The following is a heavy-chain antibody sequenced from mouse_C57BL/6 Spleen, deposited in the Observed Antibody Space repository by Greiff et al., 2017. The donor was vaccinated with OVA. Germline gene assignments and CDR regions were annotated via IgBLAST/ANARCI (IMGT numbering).Heavy chain of an antibody. D-gene: IGHD3-3*01. J-gene: IGHJ3*01. CDR1: GFTFSSYA. V-gene: IGHV5-9-1*02. CDR3: TRDRRAGTGFAY. CDR2: ISSGGDYI. Sequence: EVKLMESGEGLVKPGGSLKLSCAASGFTFSSYAMSWVRQTPEKRLEWVAYISSGGDYIYYADTVKGRFTISRDNARNTLYLQMSSLKSEDTAMYYCTRDRRAGTGFAYWGQGTLVTVSA.